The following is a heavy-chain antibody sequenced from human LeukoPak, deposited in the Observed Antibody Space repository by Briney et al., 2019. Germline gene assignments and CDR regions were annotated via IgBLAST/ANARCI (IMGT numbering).Heavy chain of an antibody. D-gene: IGHD2-21*02. CDR2: ISSSGSTI. CDR1: GFTFSDYY. CDR3: ARDVVVTALDY. J-gene: IGHJ4*02. V-gene: IGHV3-11*01. Sequence: GGSLRLSCAASGFTFSDYYMSWIRQAPGKGLEWVSYISSSGSTIYYADSVKDRFTISRDNAKNSLYLQMNSLRAEDTAVYYCARDVVVTALDYWGQGTLVTVSS.